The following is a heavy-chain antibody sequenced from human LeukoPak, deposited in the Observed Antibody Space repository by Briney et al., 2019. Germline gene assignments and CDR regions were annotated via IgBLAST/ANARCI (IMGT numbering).Heavy chain of an antibody. CDR3: ARGGPYYYYDSSGYSFDY. CDR2: IYTSGST. J-gene: IGHJ4*02. CDR1: GYSISSGYY. V-gene: IGHV4-38-2*02. Sequence: SETLSLTCTVSGYSISSGYYWGWIRQPPGKGLEWIGRIYTSGSTNYNPSLKSRVTMSVDTSKNQFSLKLSSVTAADTAVYYCARGGPYYYYDSSGYSFDYWGQGTLVTVSS. D-gene: IGHD3-22*01.